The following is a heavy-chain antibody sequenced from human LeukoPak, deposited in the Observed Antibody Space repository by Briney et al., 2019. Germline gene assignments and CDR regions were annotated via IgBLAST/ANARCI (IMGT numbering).Heavy chain of an antibody. CDR1: GGSISSSSYY. CDR2: IYYSGST. D-gene: IGHD6-6*01. J-gene: IGHJ5*02. CDR3: ARASSVIAAHTNNWFDP. V-gene: IGHV4-39*07. Sequence: PSETLSLTCTVSGGSISSSSYYWGWIRQPPGKGLEWIGSIYYSGSTYYNPSLKSRVTISVDTSKNQFSLKLSSVTAADTAVYYCARASSVIAAHTNNWFDPWGQGTLVTVSS.